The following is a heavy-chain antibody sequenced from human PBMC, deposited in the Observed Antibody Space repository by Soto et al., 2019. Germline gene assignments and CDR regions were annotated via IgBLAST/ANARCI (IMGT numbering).Heavy chain of an antibody. CDR1: GFTFNSFT. J-gene: IGHJ4*02. CDR2: IYPDGSDT. V-gene: IGHV3-30*04. Sequence: GGSLRLSCAASGFTFNSFTMHWVRQAPGKGLVWVSRIYPDGSDTYYADSVKGRFTISRDTSMNTVSLQMNSLRAEDTAIYYCAKEYGHGYWYFDYWGQGTQVTVSS. D-gene: IGHD5-18*01. CDR3: AKEYGHGYWYFDY.